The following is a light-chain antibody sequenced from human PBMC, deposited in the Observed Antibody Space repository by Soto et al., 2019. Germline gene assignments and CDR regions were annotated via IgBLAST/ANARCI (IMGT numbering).Light chain of an antibody. J-gene: IGKJ4*01. CDR3: QPDTSYPLT. CDR2: APS. CDR1: QGINNY. Sequence: DIQMTQSPYSLSASVGDRVTITCRASQGINNYGAWFQQKPGKAPKSLIYAPSSLQSGSPSKFSGSGSRTDITLNISSLQHEESANYYCQPDTSYPLTVGVGTRVEI. V-gene: IGKV1-16*02.